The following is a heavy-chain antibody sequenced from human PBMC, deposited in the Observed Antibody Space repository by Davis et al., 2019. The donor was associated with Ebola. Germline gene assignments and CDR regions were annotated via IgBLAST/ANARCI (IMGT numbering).Heavy chain of an antibody. J-gene: IGHJ4*02. Sequence: GESLKISCAASGFTFSSYWIHWVRQAPGKGLVWVSRVSPDGSAAGYADSVRGRFTISRDNAKNTLYLQMNSLRAEDTAVYYCARDFDKVRTWGQGTLVTVSS. CDR3: ARDFDKVRT. CDR1: GFTFSSYW. D-gene: IGHD1-1*01. V-gene: IGHV3-74*01. CDR2: VSPDGSAA.